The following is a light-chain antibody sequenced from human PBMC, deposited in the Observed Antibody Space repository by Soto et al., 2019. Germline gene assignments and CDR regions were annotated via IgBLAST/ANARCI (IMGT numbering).Light chain of an antibody. J-gene: IGKJ3*01. CDR1: RSVSSSY. V-gene: IGKV3-20*01. CDR3: QQYGSSPPRVT. CDR2: GAS. Sequence: EMVLTQSPGTLSLSPGERATLSCRASRSVSSSYLAWYQQKPGQAPRLLIYGASSRATGIPDRFSGSGSGTDFTLTISRLEPEDFAVYYCQQYGSSPPRVTFGPGTKVDIK.